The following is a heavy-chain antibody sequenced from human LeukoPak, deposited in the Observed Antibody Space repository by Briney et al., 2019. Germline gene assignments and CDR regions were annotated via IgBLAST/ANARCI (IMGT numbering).Heavy chain of an antibody. D-gene: IGHD6-6*01. V-gene: IGHV1-3*01. CDR1: GYTFTSYA. J-gene: IGHJ6*02. CDR2: INAGNGNT. Sequence: ASVKVSCKASGYTFTSYAMHWVRQAPGQRLEWMGWINAGNGNTKYSQKFQGRVTITRDTSASTAYMELSSLRSEDTAVYYCARPYSSSSSVDYGMDVWGQGTTVTVSS. CDR3: ARPYSSSSSVDYGMDV.